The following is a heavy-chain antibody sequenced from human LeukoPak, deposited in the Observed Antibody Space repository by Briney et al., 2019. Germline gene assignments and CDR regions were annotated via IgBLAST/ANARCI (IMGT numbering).Heavy chain of an antibody. CDR2: ISYDGSNK. CDR3: ARGRQNYGDYPY. J-gene: IGHJ4*02. D-gene: IGHD4-17*01. CDR1: GFTFSSYA. Sequence: GGSLRLSCAASGFTFSSYAVHWARQAPGKGLEWVAVISYDGSNKYYADSVKGRFTISRDNSKNTLYLQMNSLRAEDTAVYYCARGRQNYGDYPYWGQGTLVTVSS. V-gene: IGHV3-30-3*01.